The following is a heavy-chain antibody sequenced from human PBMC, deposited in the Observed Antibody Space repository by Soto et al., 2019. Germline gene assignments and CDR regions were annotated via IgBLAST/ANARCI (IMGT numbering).Heavy chain of an antibody. CDR1: GYTFTGYY. Sequence: ASVKVSCKASGYTFTGYYMHWVRQAPGQGLEWMGWINPNSGGTNYAQKFQGRVTMTRDTSISTAYMELSRLRSDDTAVYYCARDRRFWSGSYGMDVWGQGTTGTSP. D-gene: IGHD3-3*01. CDR3: ARDRRFWSGSYGMDV. CDR2: INPNSGGT. J-gene: IGHJ6*02. V-gene: IGHV1-2*02.